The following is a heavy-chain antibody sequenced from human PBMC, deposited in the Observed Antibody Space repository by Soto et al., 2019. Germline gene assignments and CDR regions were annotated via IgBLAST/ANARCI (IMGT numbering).Heavy chain of an antibody. D-gene: IGHD1-26*01. CDR2: MNPYNGNT. J-gene: IGHJ4*02. CDR1: GYTFTSYD. V-gene: IGHV1-8*01. CDR3: ARGPGELGYFDY. Sequence: ASVKVSCKASGYTFTSYDINGVRQAPGQGLEWMGWMNPYNGNTGYAQNFQGRVTMTRNTSISTAYMELSSLRSEDTAVYYCARGPGELGYFDYSGQGALFTVCS.